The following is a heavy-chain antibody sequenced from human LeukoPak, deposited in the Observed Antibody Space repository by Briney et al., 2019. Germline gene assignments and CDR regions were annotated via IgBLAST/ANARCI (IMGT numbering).Heavy chain of an antibody. V-gene: IGHV3-21*01. CDR1: GFTLSSYS. Sequence: PGGGLRLSCADSGFTLSSYSMNWRRQAPGPGREWVLSISCSRSYIYYADSVKGRFTISRTNAKNSLHLQMNSLRAEDTAIYYCARDPYNENYGDSYYYYMDVCGKGTTVTISS. CDR2: ISCSRSYI. J-gene: IGHJ6*03. CDR3: ARDPYNENYGDSYYYYMDV. D-gene: IGHD1-7*01.